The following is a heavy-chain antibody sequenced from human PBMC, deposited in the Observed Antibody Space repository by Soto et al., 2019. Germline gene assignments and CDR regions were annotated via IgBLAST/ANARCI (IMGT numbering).Heavy chain of an antibody. CDR2: IKGVGSTT. J-gene: IGHJ4*02. CDR3: ARGAFGAYYLDY. V-gene: IGHV3-74*01. CDR1: GFTFTSYW. Sequence: EVQLVESGGGLVQPGGSLRLSCAASGFTFTSYWIHWVRQAPGEGLVWVSRIKGVGSTTNYADSVKGRFTISRDNAKNTVFLQMNSLRAEDTAVYYCARGAFGAYYLDYWVQGTLVTVSS. D-gene: IGHD3-3*01.